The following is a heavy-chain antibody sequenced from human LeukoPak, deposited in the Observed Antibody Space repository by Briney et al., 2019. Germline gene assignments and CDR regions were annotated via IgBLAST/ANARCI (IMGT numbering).Heavy chain of an antibody. CDR3: AREYSASEH. V-gene: IGHV1-2*02. D-gene: IGHD5-12*01. J-gene: IGHJ1*01. CDR2: IDPYTGNT. CDR1: GYTFAGYY. Sequence: ASVKVSCKASGYTFAGYYLHWVRQAPGQGLEWMAWIDPYTGNTHYAQKFQGGITVTRDTSISTTYMELSWLTSDDTALYYCAREYSASEHWGQGTLVTVSS.